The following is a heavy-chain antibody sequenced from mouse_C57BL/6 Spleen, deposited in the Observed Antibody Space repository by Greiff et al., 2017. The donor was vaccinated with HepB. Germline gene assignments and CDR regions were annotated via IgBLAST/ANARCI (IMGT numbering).Heavy chain of an antibody. V-gene: IGHV1-42*01. Sequence: VQLQQSGPELVKPGASVKISCKASGYSFTGYYMNWVKQSPEKSLEWIGEINPSTGGTTYNQKFKAKATLTVDKSSSTAYMQLKSLTSEDSAVYYCARRGITTVDWYFDVWGTGTTVTVSS. J-gene: IGHJ1*03. D-gene: IGHD1-1*01. CDR3: ARRGITTVDWYFDV. CDR1: GYSFTGYY. CDR2: INPSTGGT.